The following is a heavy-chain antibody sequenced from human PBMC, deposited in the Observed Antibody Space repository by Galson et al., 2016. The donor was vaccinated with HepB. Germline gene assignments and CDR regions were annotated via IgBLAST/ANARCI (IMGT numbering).Heavy chain of an antibody. D-gene: IGHD3-22*01. CDR2: INPSGST. Sequence: LSLTCTVFGGSFNGSYWSWIRQPPGKGLEWIGVINPSGSTNYNPSLKSRVTISVDTSRLQFSLKLSSVTAADTAVYYCSLADYYASSGNPYYYYLDVWGKGTTVTVSS. J-gene: IGHJ6*03. CDR1: GGSFNGSY. CDR3: SLADYYASSGNPYYYYLDV. V-gene: IGHV4-34*01.